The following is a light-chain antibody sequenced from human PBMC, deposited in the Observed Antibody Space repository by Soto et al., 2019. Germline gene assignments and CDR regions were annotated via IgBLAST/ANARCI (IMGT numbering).Light chain of an antibody. CDR3: QEGYIIPFT. V-gene: IGKV1-39*01. CDR2: AAS. Sequence: DIQMTQSPSSLSASVGDRVTITCRASQSISNYLNWYQHKPGKAPKLLIYAASSLQSGVPSRFSGSGSGTDFTLTISSLQPEDFATYYCQEGYIIPFTFGPGTKVDLK. J-gene: IGKJ3*01. CDR1: QSISNY.